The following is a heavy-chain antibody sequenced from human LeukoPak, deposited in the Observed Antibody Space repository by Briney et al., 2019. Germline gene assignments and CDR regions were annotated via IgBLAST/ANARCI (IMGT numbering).Heavy chain of an antibody. Sequence: GGSLRLSCAASGFTFSSYSMNWVRQAPGKGLEWVSSIISSSSYIYYADSMKGRFTISRDNAKNSLYLQMNSLRAEDTAVYYCARGQYSSGWYDFDYWGQGTLVTVSS. CDR1: GFTFSSYS. J-gene: IGHJ4*02. D-gene: IGHD6-19*01. CDR2: IISSSSYI. CDR3: ARGQYSSGWYDFDY. V-gene: IGHV3-21*04.